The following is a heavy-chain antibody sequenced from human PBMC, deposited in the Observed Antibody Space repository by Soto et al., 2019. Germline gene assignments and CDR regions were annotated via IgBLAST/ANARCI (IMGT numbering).Heavy chain of an antibody. J-gene: IGHJ6*02. CDR1: GGTFSSYA. V-gene: IGHV1-69*13. CDR2: IIPIFGTA. Sequence: SVKVSCKASGGTFSSYAISWVRQAPGQGLEWMGGIIPIFGTANYAQKFQGRVTITADESASTAYMELSSLRSEDTAVYYCASTSSYSHYGMDVWGQGTTVTVSS. CDR3: ASTSSYSHYGMDV. D-gene: IGHD2-15*01.